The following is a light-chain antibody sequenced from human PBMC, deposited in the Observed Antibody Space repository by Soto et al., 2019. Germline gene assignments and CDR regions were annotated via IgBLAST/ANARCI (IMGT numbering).Light chain of an antibody. J-gene: IGKJ1*01. CDR1: QSISSW. Sequence: DIQMTQSPSTLSASVGDRVTITCRASQSISSWLAWYQQKPGKAPKLLIYDASSLESGVPSRFSGSVSGTEFTLTIISLQPDDFATYYCQQYNSYSTFGQGTKVDIK. CDR2: DAS. CDR3: QQYNSYST. V-gene: IGKV1-5*01.